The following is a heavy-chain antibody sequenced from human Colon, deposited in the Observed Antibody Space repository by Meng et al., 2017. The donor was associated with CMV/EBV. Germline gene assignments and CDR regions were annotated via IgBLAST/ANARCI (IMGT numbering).Heavy chain of an antibody. CDR3: ARMGYFDSSGYYGYLQK. CDR1: FPFSAYW. V-gene: IGHV3-74*01. J-gene: IGHJ1*01. Sequence: FPFSAYWMSWVRQAPGKGLVWVSRIKSDGSQRDYGDSVKGRFTISRDNAKNTVYLQMSSLRVEDTAIYYCARMGYFDSSGYYGYLQKWGQGTLVTVSS. CDR2: IKSDGSQR. D-gene: IGHD3-22*01.